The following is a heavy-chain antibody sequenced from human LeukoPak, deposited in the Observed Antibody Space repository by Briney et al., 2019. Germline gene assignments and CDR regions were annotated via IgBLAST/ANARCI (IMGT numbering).Heavy chain of an antibody. CDR1: GFTFSSYW. V-gene: IGHV3-7*01. CDR2: IRKGGSEI. D-gene: IGHD1-26*01. Sequence: GGSLRLSCAASGFTFSSYWMSWVRQAPGKGLEGVANIRKGGSEIYYADSVKGRFTISRDNAKNSLYLQMNSLRAEDTAVYYCARDPFSGGYGDYNVYDMDLWGQGT. CDR3: ARDPFSGGYGDYNVYDMDL. J-gene: IGHJ6*02.